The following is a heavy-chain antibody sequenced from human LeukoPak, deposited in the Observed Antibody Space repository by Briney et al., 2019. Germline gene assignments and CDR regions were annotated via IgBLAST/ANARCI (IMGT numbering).Heavy chain of an antibody. CDR2: ISAYNSNT. Sequence: ASVKVSCKASGYTFTSYGISWVRQAPGQGLEWMGWISAYNSNTKYAQKLQGRVTMTTDTSTNTAYMELRSLRSDDTAVYYCARDIVVVVAATNWFDPWGQGTLVTVSS. CDR1: GYTFTSYG. D-gene: IGHD2-15*01. V-gene: IGHV1-18*01. J-gene: IGHJ5*02. CDR3: ARDIVVVVAATNWFDP.